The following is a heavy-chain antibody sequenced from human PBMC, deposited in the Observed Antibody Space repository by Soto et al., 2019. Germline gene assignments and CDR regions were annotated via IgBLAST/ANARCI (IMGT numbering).Heavy chain of an antibody. CDR2: IRSKAYGGTT. J-gene: IGHJ1*01. D-gene: IGHD4-17*01. Sequence: GGSLRLSCTASGFTFGVYAMSWFRQAPGKGLEWVGFIRSKAYGGTTEYAASVKGRFTISRDDSKSIAYLQMNSLKTEDTAVYYCARDLTTVTPEYFQHWGQGTLVTVSS. V-gene: IGHV3-49*03. CDR1: GFTFGVYA. CDR3: ARDLTTVTPEYFQH.